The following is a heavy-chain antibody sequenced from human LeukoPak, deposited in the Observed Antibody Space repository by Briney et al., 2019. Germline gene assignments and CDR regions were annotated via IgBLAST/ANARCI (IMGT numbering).Heavy chain of an antibody. CDR2: INSDGSST. D-gene: IGHD6-19*01. CDR1: GFTFSSYA. J-gene: IGHJ4*02. Sequence: GGSLRLSCAASGFTFSSYAMSWVRQAPGKGLEWVSRINSDGSSTNYADSVKGRFTISRDNAKNTLHLQMNSLRAEDTAVYYCAKGHREWLVDYWGQGTLVTVSS. CDR3: AKGHREWLVDY. V-gene: IGHV3-23*01.